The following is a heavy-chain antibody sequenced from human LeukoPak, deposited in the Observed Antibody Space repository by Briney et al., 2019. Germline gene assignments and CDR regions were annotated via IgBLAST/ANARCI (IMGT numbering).Heavy chain of an antibody. J-gene: IGHJ4*02. Sequence: GGSLRLSCVASGFTFSSYGMNWVRQAPGKGLEWVAGISGSGGNTDYADSVKGRVTISRDNSKNTVYLQMNSLRVEDTAMYYCAKKPATGVSAAQFDYWGQGTLVTVSP. CDR1: GFTFSSYG. D-gene: IGHD6-13*01. CDR2: ISGSGGNT. CDR3: AKKPATGVSAAQFDY. V-gene: IGHV3-23*01.